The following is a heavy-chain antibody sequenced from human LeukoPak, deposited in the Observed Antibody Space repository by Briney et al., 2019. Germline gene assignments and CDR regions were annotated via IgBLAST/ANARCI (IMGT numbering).Heavy chain of an antibody. J-gene: IGHJ6*02. V-gene: IGHV3-33*06. D-gene: IGHD3-10*01. CDR3: AKDLLSGSYSYYYYGMDV. CDR2: IWYDGSNK. Sequence: PGRSLRLSCAASGFTFSSYGMHWVRQAPGKGLEWVAVIWYDGSNKYYADSVKGRFTISRDNSKNTLYLQMNSLRAEDTAVYYCAKDLLSGSYSYYYYGMDVWGQGTTVTVSS. CDR1: GFTFSSYG.